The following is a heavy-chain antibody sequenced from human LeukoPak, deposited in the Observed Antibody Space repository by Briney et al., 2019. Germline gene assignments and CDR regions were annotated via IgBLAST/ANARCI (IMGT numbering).Heavy chain of an antibody. CDR1: GFTFSSYS. Sequence: GGSLRLSCAASGFTFSSYSMNWARQAPGKGLEGVLYIRRSSSTIYYADSVKGRFTISRDNAKNSLYLQMNSLRAEDTAVYYCARDTGNYDYVWGSYRRKINWFDPWGQGTLVTVSS. D-gene: IGHD3-16*02. V-gene: IGHV3-48*01. J-gene: IGHJ5*02. CDR3: ARDTGNYDYVWGSYRRKINWFDP. CDR2: IRRSSSTI.